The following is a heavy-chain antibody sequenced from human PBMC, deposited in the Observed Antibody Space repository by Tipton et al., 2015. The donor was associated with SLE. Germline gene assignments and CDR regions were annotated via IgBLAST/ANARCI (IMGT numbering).Heavy chain of an antibody. CDR1: GGYVNVYY. D-gene: IGHD5-24*01. V-gene: IGHV4-59*02. CDR3: ARDGEMTTMEV. J-gene: IGHJ6*02. Sequence: TLSLTCSVSGGYVNVYYWSWVRQPPGKGLEWIGYVSYSGSTHYNPSLQSRVTISVDTSKNQFSLKLRSVTAADTAVYYCARDGEMTTMEVWGQGTTVTVSS. CDR2: VSYSGST.